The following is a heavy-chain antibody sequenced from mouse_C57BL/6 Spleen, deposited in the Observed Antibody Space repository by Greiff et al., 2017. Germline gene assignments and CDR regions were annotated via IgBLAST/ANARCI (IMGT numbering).Heavy chain of an antibody. CDR2: IDPSDSYT. V-gene: IGHV1-59*01. CDR1: GYTFTSYW. D-gene: IGHD1-1*01. J-gene: IGHJ4*01. CDR3: ARGVYGSSYGAMDY. Sequence: QVQLQQPGAELVRPGTSVKLSCKASGYTFTSYWMHWVQQRPGQGLEWIGVIDPSDSYTNYNQKFKGKATLTVDTSSSTAYMQLSSLASEDAAVYYCARGVYGSSYGAMDYWGQGTSVTVSS.